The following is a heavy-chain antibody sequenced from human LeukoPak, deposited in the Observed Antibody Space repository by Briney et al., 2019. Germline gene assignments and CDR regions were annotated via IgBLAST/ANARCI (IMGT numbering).Heavy chain of an antibody. J-gene: IGHJ4*02. CDR1: GYSFTTYW. V-gene: IGHV5-51*01. CDR2: IYPGDSDA. D-gene: IGHD3-16*01. CDR3: ARHLGGDRRPLDC. Sequence: GESLKISCKASGYSFTTYWIGWVRQMPGKGPEWMGIIYPGDSDARYSPSFQGQVTISADKSINTAYLQWSSLKASDTAIYYCARHLGGDRRPLDCWGQGTLVTVSS.